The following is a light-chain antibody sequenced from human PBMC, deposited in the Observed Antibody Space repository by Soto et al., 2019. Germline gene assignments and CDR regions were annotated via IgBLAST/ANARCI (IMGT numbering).Light chain of an antibody. CDR1: SNDVGGYNY. J-gene: IGLJ2*01. Sequence: QSVLTQPASVSGSPGQSITISCTGTSNDVGGYNYVSWYQHHPGKAPKLMIYDVSNRPSGVSNRFSGSKSGNTASLTISGLQAEDEADYYCSSYASTCTLVFGGGTKLTVL. CDR3: SSYASTCTLV. V-gene: IGLV2-14*03. CDR2: DVS.